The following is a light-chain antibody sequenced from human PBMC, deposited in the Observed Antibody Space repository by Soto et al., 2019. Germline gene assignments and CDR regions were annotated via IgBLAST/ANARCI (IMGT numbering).Light chain of an antibody. CDR3: AAWDDSVKTLL. CDR1: SSNIGSNY. CDR2: SNN. J-gene: IGLJ2*01. Sequence: QSVLTQPPSASGTPGQRVTISCSGSSSNIGSNYVYWYQQLPGTAPKLLIYSNNQRPSGVPDRFSGSKSGTSASLAISGLQSEDEADYYCAAWDDSVKTLLFGGGTKLTVL. V-gene: IGLV1-47*02.